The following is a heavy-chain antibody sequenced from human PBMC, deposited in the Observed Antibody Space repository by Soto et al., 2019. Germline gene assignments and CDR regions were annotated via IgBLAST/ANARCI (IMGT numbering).Heavy chain of an antibody. Sequence: EVQLLESGGGLVQPGGSLRLSCAASGFTFSSYAMSWVRQAPGKGLEWVSAISGSGGSTYYADSVKGRFTISRDNSKNTLYLQMNSLRAEDTAVYYCAKERVEWELRARYFDLWGRGTLVTVSS. CDR1: GFTFSSYA. CDR3: AKERVEWELRARYFDL. D-gene: IGHD1-26*01. J-gene: IGHJ2*01. CDR2: ISGSGGST. V-gene: IGHV3-23*01.